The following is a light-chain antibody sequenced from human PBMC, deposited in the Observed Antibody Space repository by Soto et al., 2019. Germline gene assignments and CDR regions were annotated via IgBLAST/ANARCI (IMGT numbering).Light chain of an antibody. Sequence: EIVLTQYPGTLSLSPGKRATLSCRASQSFSNRYLAWYQQKPGQAPRLLISGASSRATGIPDSFSGRGSGTDFTLTISRLEPEDFALYYCQQYGSSPITFGQGTRLEIK. V-gene: IGKV3-20*01. CDR3: QQYGSSPIT. CDR1: QSFSNRY. J-gene: IGKJ5*01. CDR2: GAS.